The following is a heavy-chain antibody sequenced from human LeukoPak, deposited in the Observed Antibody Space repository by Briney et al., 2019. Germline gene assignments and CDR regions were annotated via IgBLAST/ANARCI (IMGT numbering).Heavy chain of an antibody. J-gene: IGHJ4*02. V-gene: IGHV3-21*01. Sequence: GGSLRLSCAASGFTFSSYSMNWVRQAPGKGLDWVSSISSSSSYIYYADSVKGRFTISRDNAKNSLYLQMNSLRAEDTAVYYCVSLDGYNPYFDYWGQGTLVTVSS. CDR3: VSLDGYNPYFDY. CDR2: ISSSSSYI. D-gene: IGHD5-24*01. CDR1: GFTFSSYS.